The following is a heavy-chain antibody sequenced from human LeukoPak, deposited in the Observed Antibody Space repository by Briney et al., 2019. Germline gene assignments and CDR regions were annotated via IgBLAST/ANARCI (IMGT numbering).Heavy chain of an antibody. V-gene: IGHV3-30-3*01. CDR3: AKDSSKGPFDY. J-gene: IGHJ4*02. CDR1: GFTFSSYA. D-gene: IGHD6-13*01. Sequence: GGSLRLSCAASGFTFSSYAMHWVRQAPGKGLEWVAVISYDGSNKYYADSVKGRFTISRDNSKNTLYLQMNSLRGEDTAEYYCAKDSSKGPFDYWGQGTLVTVSS. CDR2: ISYDGSNK.